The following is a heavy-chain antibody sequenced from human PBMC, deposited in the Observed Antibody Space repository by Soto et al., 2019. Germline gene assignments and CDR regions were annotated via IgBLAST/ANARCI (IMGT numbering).Heavy chain of an antibody. CDR1: GGSISSYY. CDR3: ARAWGRFFDY. CDR2: IYYSGST. Sequence: SETLSLTCTVSGGSISSYYWRWIRQPPGKGLEWIGYIYYSGSTNYNPSLKSRVTISVDTSKNQFSLKLSSVTAADTAVYYCARAWGRFFDYWGQGTLVTVSS. J-gene: IGHJ4*02. V-gene: IGHV4-59*01. D-gene: IGHD3-16*01.